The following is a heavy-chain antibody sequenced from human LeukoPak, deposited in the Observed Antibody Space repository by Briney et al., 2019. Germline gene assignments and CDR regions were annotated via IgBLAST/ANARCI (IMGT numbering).Heavy chain of an antibody. V-gene: IGHV1-18*01. D-gene: IGHD6-6*01. CDR2: ISAYNGNT. J-gene: IGHJ6*02. CDR1: GYTFTSYG. Sequence: GASVKVSCKASGYTFTSYGISWVRQAPGQGLEWMGWISAYNGNTNYAQKLQGRVTMTTDTSTSTAYMELRSLRSDDTAVYYCARIRSSPYYYYGMDVWGQGTTVTVSS. CDR3: ARIRSSPYYYYGMDV.